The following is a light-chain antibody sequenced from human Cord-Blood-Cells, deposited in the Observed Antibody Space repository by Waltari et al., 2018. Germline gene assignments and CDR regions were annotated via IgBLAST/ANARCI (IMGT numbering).Light chain of an antibody. CDR1: SSDVGGSNS. Sequence: QSALTQPASVSGSPGQSIPISCTGTSSDVGGSNSVSWYQQHPGKAPKLMIYDVSNRPSGVSNRFSGSKSGNTASLTISGLQAEDEADYYCSSYTSSSTYVFGTGTKVTVL. CDR3: SSYTSSSTYV. CDR2: DVS. J-gene: IGLJ1*01. V-gene: IGLV2-14*01.